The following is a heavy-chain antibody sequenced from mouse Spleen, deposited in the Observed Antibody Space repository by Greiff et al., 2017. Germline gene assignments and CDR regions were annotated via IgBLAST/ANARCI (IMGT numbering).Heavy chain of an antibody. CDR1: GFSLTSYG. D-gene: IGHD2-14*01. CDR2: IWSGGST. CDR3: AAYRYDGTWFAY. V-gene: IGHV2-2*01. J-gene: IGHJ3*01. Sequence: QVQLKESGPGLVQPSQSLSITCTVSGFSLTSYGVHWVRQSPGKGLEWLGVIWSGGSTDYNAAFISRLSISKDNSKSQVFFKMNSLQADDTAIYYCAAYRYDGTWFAYWGQGTLVTVSA.